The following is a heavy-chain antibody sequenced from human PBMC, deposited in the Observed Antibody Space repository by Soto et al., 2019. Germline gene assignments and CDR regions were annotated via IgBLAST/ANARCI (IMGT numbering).Heavy chain of an antibody. Sequence: PGGSLRLSCAASGFTFSSYSMNWVRQAPGKGLEWVSSISSSSSYIYYADSVKGRFTISRDNAKNSLYLQMNSLRAEDTAVYYCARDLRNLKWELPEFDYWGQGTLVTVSS. CDR3: ARDLRNLKWELPEFDY. CDR1: GFTFSSYS. J-gene: IGHJ4*02. CDR2: ISSSSSYI. D-gene: IGHD1-26*01. V-gene: IGHV3-21*01.